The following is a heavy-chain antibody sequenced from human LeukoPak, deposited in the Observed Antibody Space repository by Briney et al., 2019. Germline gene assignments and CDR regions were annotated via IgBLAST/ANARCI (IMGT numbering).Heavy chain of an antibody. CDR2: INPNSGGT. CDR3: ARVGGRGSSRLDY. V-gene: IGHV1-2*02. CDR1: GYTFTGYY. J-gene: IGHJ4*02. D-gene: IGHD6-13*01. Sequence: SVKVSCKASGYTFTGYYMHWVRQAPGQGLEWMGWINPNSGGTNYAQKFQGRVTMTRDTSISTAYMELSRLRSDDTAVYYCARVGGRGSSRLDYWGQGTLVTVSS.